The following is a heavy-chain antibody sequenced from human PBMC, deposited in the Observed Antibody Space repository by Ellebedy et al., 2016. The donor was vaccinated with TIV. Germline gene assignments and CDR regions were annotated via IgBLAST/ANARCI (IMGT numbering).Heavy chain of an antibody. CDR2: IRQDATEK. D-gene: IGHD6-19*01. J-gene: IGHJ4*02. V-gene: IGHV3-7*03. CDR1: GFTFSSYW. Sequence: GESLKISCAASGFTFSSYWMSWVRQAPGKGLEWVANIRQDATEKYYVDSVKGRFTISRDNAKNSLYLQMNSLRAEDTAVYYCARLDAIIAVKSLDYWGQGTLVTVSS. CDR3: ARLDAIIAVKSLDY.